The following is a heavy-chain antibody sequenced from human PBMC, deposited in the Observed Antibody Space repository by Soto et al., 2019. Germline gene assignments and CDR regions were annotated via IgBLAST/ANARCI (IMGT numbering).Heavy chain of an antibody. D-gene: IGHD3-3*01. V-gene: IGHV5-51*01. J-gene: IGHJ6*02. CDR1: GYSFTSYW. CDR2: IYPGDSDT. Sequence: PGESLKISCKGSGYSFTSYWIGWVRQMPGKGLEWMGIIYPGDSDTRYSPSFQGQVTISADKSISTAYLQWSSLKASDTAMYYCARQRKENDFWSGYYLYYYYYGMDVWGRGTTVTVSS. CDR3: ARQRKENDFWSGYYLYYYYYGMDV.